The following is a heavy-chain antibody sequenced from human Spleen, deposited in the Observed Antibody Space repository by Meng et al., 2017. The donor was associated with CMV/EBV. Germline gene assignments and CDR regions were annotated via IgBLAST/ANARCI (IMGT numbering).Heavy chain of an antibody. D-gene: IGHD2-2*01. CDR2: IYYRGTT. CDR3: ARDEGVVEVPVANGGFDP. J-gene: IGHJ5*02. V-gene: IGHV4-59*12. Sequence: GSLRHSCTVSGGSITSYYWSWIRQPPGEGLEWTGYIYYRGTTNYNPSLKSRVTISVDTSKNQFSLELSSVTAADTAVYYCARDEGVVEVPVANGGFDPWGQGTLVTVSS. CDR1: GGSITSYY.